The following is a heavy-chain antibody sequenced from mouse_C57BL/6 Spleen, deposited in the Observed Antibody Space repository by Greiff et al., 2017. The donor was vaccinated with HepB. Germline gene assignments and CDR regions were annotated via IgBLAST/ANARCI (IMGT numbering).Heavy chain of an antibody. CDR2: IHPNSGST. CDR3: ANYGSSHYYAMDY. J-gene: IGHJ4*01. CDR1: GYTFTSYW. V-gene: IGHV1-64*01. D-gene: IGHD1-1*01. Sequence: QVQLKQSGAELVKPGASVKLSCKASGYTFTSYWMHWVKQRPGQGLEWIGMIHPNSGSTNYNEKFKSKATLTVDKSSSTAYMQLSSLTSEDSAVYYCANYGSSHYYAMDYWGQGTSVTVSS.